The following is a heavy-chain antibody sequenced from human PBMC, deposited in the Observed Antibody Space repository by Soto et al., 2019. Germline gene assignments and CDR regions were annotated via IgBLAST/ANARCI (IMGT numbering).Heavy chain of an antibody. J-gene: IGHJ4*02. V-gene: IGHV1-3*01. CDR2: INVDNGNT. CDR1: GYTFPTNA. D-gene: IGHD3-22*01. CDR3: ARGSGFSGYLALDY. Sequence: GASVKVSCKASGYTFPTNAMHWVRQAPGQRLEWMGWINVDNGNTTYSQNFQGRVTIARDTSASTAYMGLSSLRSEDTAVYYCARGSGFSGYLALDYWGQGTLVTVSS.